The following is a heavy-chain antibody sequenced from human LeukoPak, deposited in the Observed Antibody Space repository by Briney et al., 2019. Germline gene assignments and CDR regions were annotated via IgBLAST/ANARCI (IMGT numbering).Heavy chain of an antibody. V-gene: IGHV3-7*03. Sequence: PGGSLRLSCAASGFTFSNYWMSWVRQAPRKGLEWVANIKQDGSEKYYVDSVKGRFTISRDNSKSTLYLQMNSLRAEDTAIYYCARYCTSTSCAFEYWGQGTLVTVSS. CDR3: ARYCTSTSCAFEY. CDR1: GFTFSNYW. CDR2: IKQDGSEK. D-gene: IGHD2-2*01. J-gene: IGHJ4*02.